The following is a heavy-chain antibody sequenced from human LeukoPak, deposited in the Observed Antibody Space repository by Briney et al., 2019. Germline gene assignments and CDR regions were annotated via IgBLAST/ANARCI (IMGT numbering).Heavy chain of an antibody. Sequence: PSETLSLTCAVYGGSFSGYYWSWIRQPPGKGLEWIGEINHSGSTNYNPSLKSRVTISVDTSKNQFSLKLSSVTAADTAVYYCARLGGKLRGYSYGYPRQGDRFDYWGQGTLVTVSS. J-gene: IGHJ4*02. D-gene: IGHD5-18*01. CDR1: GGSFSGYY. V-gene: IGHV4-34*01. CDR3: ARLGGKLRGYSYGYPRQGDRFDY. CDR2: INHSGST.